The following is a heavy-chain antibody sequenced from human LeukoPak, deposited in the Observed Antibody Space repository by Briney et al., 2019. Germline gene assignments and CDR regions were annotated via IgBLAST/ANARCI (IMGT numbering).Heavy chain of an antibody. J-gene: IGHJ5*02. D-gene: IGHD5-12*01. CDR2: INHSGST. CDR1: GGSISSSSYY. V-gene: IGHV4-39*07. CDR3: ARGGYIVAMSGWFDP. Sequence: SETLSLTCTVSGGSISSSSYYWGWIRQPPGKGLEWIGEINHSGSTNYNPSLKSRVTISVDTSKNQFSLKLSSVTAADTAVYYCARGGYIVAMSGWFDPWGQGTLVTVSS.